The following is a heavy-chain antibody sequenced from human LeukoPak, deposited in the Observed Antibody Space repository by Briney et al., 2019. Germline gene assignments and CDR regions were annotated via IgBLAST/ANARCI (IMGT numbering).Heavy chain of an antibody. CDR3: ARERIAAAGNRFGVYGMDV. CDR1: GGSIGRSSYY. Sequence: SETLSLTCSVSGGSIGRSSYYWGWTRQPPGKGLEWIGSIYYSGSTYYNPSLKSRVTISVDTSKNQFSLKLSSVTAADTAVYYCARERIAAAGNRFGVYGMDVWGQGTTVTVSS. V-gene: IGHV4-39*07. J-gene: IGHJ6*02. D-gene: IGHD6-13*01. CDR2: IYYSGST.